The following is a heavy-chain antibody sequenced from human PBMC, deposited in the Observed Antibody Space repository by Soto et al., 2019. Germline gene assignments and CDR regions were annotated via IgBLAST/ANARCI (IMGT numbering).Heavy chain of an antibody. J-gene: IGHJ4*02. CDR3: AKISGYCTSATHSHFNC. CDR2: TQPGGSDT. V-gene: IGHV5-51*01. CDR1: AYSFTSYW. Sequence: LKVSCNGSAYSFTSYWIRWVRQMPGKCQEWMGITQPGGSDTIYTPSFQGQVTISADKSINTAHLQWSGLKASDSAMYYCAKISGYCTSATHSHFNCWGQGTLVTAAS. D-gene: IGHD2-2*03.